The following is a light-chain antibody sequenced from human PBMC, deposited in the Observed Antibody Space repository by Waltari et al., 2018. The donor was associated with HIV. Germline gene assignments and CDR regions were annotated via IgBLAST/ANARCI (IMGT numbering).Light chain of an antibody. V-gene: IGLV1-44*01. CDR2: SNN. CDR1: SSNIAANT. Sequence: QSVLTQSPSASGTPGQRVTISCSGSSSNIAANTVSWYQQFSGTAPKLLIHSNNQRPPGVTVRFSGTKSGTAASLAISGLQSEDEADYYCAAWDDGVNGWVFGGGTKLTVL. J-gene: IGLJ3*02. CDR3: AAWDDGVNGWV.